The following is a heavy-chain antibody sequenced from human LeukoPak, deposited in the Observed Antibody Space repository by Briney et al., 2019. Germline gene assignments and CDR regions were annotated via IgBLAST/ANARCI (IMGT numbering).Heavy chain of an antibody. CDR1: GFTFSSYA. J-gene: IGHJ4*02. D-gene: IGHD1-7*01. CDR2: ICGGVGNT. V-gene: IGHV3-23*01. Sequence: GGSLRLSCEASGFTFSSYAMSWVRQAPGKGLEWVSCICGGVGNTFYAASVKGRFIISRDDSKNTLYLQMNSLRAGDTAVYYCAKAPHSELLLIDFWGQGTLVTVSS. CDR3: AKAPHSELLLIDF.